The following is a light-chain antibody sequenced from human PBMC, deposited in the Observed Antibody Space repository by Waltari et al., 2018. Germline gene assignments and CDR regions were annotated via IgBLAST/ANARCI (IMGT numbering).Light chain of an antibody. CDR3: TVKRGSNTVV. J-gene: IGLJ3*02. Sequence: QSALTQPASVSGSPGQSITISCTGASSNIDFYNYVCWYQQHPGRAPKLIMYDFSNRPSGVSDRFSGSKSGTTASLTISGLQAEDEADYYCTVKRGSNTVVFGGGTKLTVL. CDR2: DFS. V-gene: IGLV2-14*01. CDR1: SSNIDFYNY.